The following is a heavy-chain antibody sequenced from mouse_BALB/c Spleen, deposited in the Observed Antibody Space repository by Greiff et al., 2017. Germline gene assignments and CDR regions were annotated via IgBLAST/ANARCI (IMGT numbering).Heavy chain of an antibody. CDR2: IYPGDGDT. CDR3: ARWESTTVVDGFAY. D-gene: IGHD1-1*01. CDR1: GYAFSSSC. Sequence: VQLQQSGPELVKPGASVKISCKASGYAFSSSCMNWVNQRPGQGLEWIGRIYPGDGDTNYNWKFKGKATLTADKSSNTAYLQLSGLTSVDAAVYFCARWESTTVVDGFAYWGQGTLVTVSA. V-gene: IGHV1-80*01. J-gene: IGHJ3*01.